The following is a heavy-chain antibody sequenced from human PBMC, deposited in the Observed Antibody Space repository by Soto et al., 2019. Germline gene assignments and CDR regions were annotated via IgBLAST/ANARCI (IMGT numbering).Heavy chain of an antibody. CDR2: IKQDGSEK. CDR1: GFTFSSYW. Sequence: GGSLRLSCAASGFTFSSYWMSWVRQAPGKGLEWVANIKQDGSEKYYVDSVKGRFTISRDNAKNSLYLQMNSLRAEDTAVYYCARDDRDTVMVSPFDSWGQRTLVTVSS. J-gene: IGHJ4*02. D-gene: IGHD5-18*01. CDR3: ARDDRDTVMVSPFDS. V-gene: IGHV3-7*01.